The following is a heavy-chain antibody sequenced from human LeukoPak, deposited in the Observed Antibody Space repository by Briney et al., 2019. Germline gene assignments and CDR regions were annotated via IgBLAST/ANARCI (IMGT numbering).Heavy chain of an antibody. CDR2: INPSGGST. CDR1: GYTFTSYY. V-gene: IGHV1-46*01. D-gene: IGHD3-3*01. Sequence: ASVKVSSKASGYTFTSYYMHWVRQAPGQGLEWMGIINPSGGSTSYAQKFQGRVTMTRDTSTSTVYMELSSLRSEDTAVYYCAREHNDFWSGYYMTFFDYWGQGTLVTVSS. J-gene: IGHJ4*02. CDR3: AREHNDFWSGYYMTFFDY.